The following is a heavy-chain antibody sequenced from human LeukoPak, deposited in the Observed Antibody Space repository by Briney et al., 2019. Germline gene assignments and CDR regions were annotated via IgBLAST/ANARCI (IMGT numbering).Heavy chain of an antibody. CDR1: GFTFSSYG. CDR3: ARGEYGSGSYHIDY. J-gene: IGHJ4*02. CDR2: ISGTSSYI. Sequence: PGGSLRLSCAASGFTFSSYGMHWVRQAPGKGLEWVAFISGTSSYIYYADSVKGRFTISRDNAKNSLYLQMNSLRAEDTAVYYCARGEYGSGSYHIDYWGQGTLVTASS. V-gene: IGHV3-21*01. D-gene: IGHD3-10*01.